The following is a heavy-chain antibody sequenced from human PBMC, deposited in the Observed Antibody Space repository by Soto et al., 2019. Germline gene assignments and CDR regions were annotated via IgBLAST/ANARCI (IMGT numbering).Heavy chain of an antibody. Sequence: GASVQVSCKASGYTFTRYAMHWVRQAPGQRLEWMGWINAGNGNTKYSQKFQGRVTITTDTSASTAYMELSSVRSEATAVYYCARDGAVAGDSNFDYWGQGTLVTVPS. V-gene: IGHV1-3*01. J-gene: IGHJ4*02. D-gene: IGHD6-19*01. CDR3: ARDGAVAGDSNFDY. CDR2: INAGNGNT. CDR1: GYTFTRYA.